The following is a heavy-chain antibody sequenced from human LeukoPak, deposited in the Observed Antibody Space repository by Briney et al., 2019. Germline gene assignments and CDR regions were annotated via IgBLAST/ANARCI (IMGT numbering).Heavy chain of an antibody. CDR1: GFTFSSYS. Sequence: PGGSLRLSCAASGFTFSSYSMNWVRQAPGKGLEWVSVISSSGGSTYYADSVKGRFTISRDNSKNTLYLQMNSLRAEDSAVYYCAKDPGTTGTANYFDYWGQGTLATVSS. D-gene: IGHD1-1*01. CDR3: AKDPGTTGTANYFDY. CDR2: ISSSGGST. J-gene: IGHJ4*02. V-gene: IGHV3-23*01.